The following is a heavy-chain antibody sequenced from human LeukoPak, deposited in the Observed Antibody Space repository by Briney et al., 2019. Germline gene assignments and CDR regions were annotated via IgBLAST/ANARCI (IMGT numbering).Heavy chain of an antibody. CDR1: GFSFSNFA. Sequence: PGGSLRLSCAASGFSFSNFAMNCVRLTLGKGLEWGSSPCGSGGNTYYADSVNGRVTISRDNSMDTLYLHINGLRVEDTATYFCAKSGNGGYHYYYYHMDAWGKGNTVTVSS. D-gene: IGHD3-16*01. J-gene: IGHJ6*03. CDR2: PCGSGGNT. V-gene: IGHV3-23*01. CDR3: AKSGNGGYHYYYYHMDA.